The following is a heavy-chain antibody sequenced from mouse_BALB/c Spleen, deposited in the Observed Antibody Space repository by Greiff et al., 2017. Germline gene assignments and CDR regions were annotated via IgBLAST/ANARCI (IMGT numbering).Heavy chain of an antibody. V-gene: IGHV5-17*02. D-gene: IGHD1-1*01. CDR1: GSTFSSFG. CDR3: ARGTTSYYFDY. CDR2: ISSGSSTI. J-gene: IGHJ2*01. Sequence: EVKVVESGGGLVQPGGSRKLSCAASGSTFSSFGMHWVRQAPEKGLEWVAYISSGSSTIYYADTVKGRFTISRDNPKNTLFLQMTSLRSEDTAMYYCARGTTSYYFDYWGQGTTLTVSS.